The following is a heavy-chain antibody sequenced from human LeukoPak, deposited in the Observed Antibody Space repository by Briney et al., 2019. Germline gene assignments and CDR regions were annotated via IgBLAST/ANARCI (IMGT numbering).Heavy chain of an antibody. CDR2: INPSGGST. Sequence: ASVKVSCKASGYTFTSYYMHWVRQAPGQGLEWMGIINPSGGSTSYAQKFQGRVTMTRDMSTSTVYMELSSLRSEDTAVYYCARACSSTSCYVRFDYWGQGTLVTVSS. J-gene: IGHJ4*02. V-gene: IGHV1-46*01. CDR3: ARACSSTSCYVRFDY. D-gene: IGHD2-2*01. CDR1: GYTFTSYY.